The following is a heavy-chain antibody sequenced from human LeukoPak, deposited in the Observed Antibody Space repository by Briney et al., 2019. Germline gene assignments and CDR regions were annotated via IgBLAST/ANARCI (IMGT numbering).Heavy chain of an antibody. D-gene: IGHD3-22*01. Sequence: ASVKASCKTSGYTFVNYVLSWVRQAPGQGLEWVGWISPYNGDTDYAQKFQGRVTLTTDKSTTTGNMELTSLRSDDTAVYYCAIGYVSGGYHHRVFYSWGQGTLVTVSS. J-gene: IGHJ4*02. CDR2: ISPYNGDT. CDR3: AIGYVSGGYHHRVFYS. CDR1: GYTFVNYV. V-gene: IGHV1-18*01.